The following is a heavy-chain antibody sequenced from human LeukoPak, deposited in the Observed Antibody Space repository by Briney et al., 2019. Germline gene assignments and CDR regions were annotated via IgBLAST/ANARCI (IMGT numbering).Heavy chain of an antibody. Sequence: KPGGSLRLSCAASGFTFSSYWMSWVRQAPGKGLEWVANIKQDGSEKYYADSVRGRFTISRDNAKNSLYVQMNSLTVEDTAVYYCARDSGYSGASWGQGTLVTVSS. D-gene: IGHD6-19*01. CDR1: GFTFSSYW. CDR3: ARDSGYSGAS. V-gene: IGHV3-7*01. J-gene: IGHJ5*02. CDR2: IKQDGSEK.